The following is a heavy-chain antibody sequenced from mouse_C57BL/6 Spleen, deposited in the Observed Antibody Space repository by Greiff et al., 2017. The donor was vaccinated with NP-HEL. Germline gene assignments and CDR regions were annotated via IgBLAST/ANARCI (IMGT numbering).Heavy chain of an antibody. CDR2: ISSGSSTI. CDR1: GFTFSDYG. J-gene: IGHJ2*01. D-gene: IGHD1-2*01. V-gene: IGHV5-17*01. CDR3: ARDTTADDFDY. Sequence: EVMLVESGGGLVKPGGSLKLSCAASGFTFSDYGMHWVRQAPEKGLEWVAYISSGSSTIYYADTVKGRFTISRDKAKNTLFLQMTSLRSEDTAMYYCARDTTADDFDYWGQGTTLTVSS.